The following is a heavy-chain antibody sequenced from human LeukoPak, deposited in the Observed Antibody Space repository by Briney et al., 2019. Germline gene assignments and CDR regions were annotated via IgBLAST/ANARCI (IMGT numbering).Heavy chain of an antibody. Sequence: PSETLSLTCTVSGGSISSYYWSWIRQPPGKVLEGIAYIYYSGSTNYSPSLKSRVTISVDTSKNQFSLKLSSVTAADTAVYYCARHYLAYYYDSSGYIDAFDIWGQGTMVTVSS. CDR3: ARHYLAYYYDSSGYIDAFDI. CDR2: IYYSGST. V-gene: IGHV4-59*01. D-gene: IGHD3-22*01. J-gene: IGHJ3*02. CDR1: GGSISSYY.